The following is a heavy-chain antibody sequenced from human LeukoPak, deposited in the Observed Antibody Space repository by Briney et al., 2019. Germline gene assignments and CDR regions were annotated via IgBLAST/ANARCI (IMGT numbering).Heavy chain of an antibody. V-gene: IGHV3-7*01. D-gene: IGHD4-17*01. CDR3: ARDRGYGDVDY. CDR2: IKQDGSEE. CDR1: GFTFSSYW. J-gene: IGHJ4*02. Sequence: TGGSLRLSCAASGFTFSSYWMSWVRQAPEKGLEWVANIKQDGSEEYYVDSVKGRFTISRDNAKNSLYLQMNSLRAEDTAVYYCARDRGYGDVDYWGQGTLVTVSS.